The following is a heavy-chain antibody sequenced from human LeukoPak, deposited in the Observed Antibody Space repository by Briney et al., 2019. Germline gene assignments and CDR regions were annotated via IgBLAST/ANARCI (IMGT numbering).Heavy chain of an antibody. CDR2: ISSSSSTI. V-gene: IGHV3-48*01. Sequence: GGSLRLSCAASGFTFSSYSMNWVRQAPGKGLEWVSYISSSSSTIYYADSVKGRFTISRDNAKNSLYLQMNSLRAEDTAVYYCARDHRYKKPPQAYRCFGLWDPGTLVTVSS. CDR1: GFTFSSYS. D-gene: IGHD2-2*02. CDR3: ARDHRYKKPPQAYRCFGL. J-gene: IGHJ4*02.